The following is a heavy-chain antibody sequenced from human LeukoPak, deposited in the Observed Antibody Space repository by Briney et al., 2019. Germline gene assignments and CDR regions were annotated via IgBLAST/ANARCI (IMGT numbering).Heavy chain of an antibody. V-gene: IGHV3-23*01. J-gene: IGHJ4*02. Sequence: PGGSLRLSCAVSGFTFSTFAMNWVRQAPGKGLEWVSSLSDSAVSSYYADSVKGRFTISRDNSKNTLYLQMNSLRAEDTATYYCAKAPDSSGVPSYFDSWGQGTLVAVSS. D-gene: IGHD3-22*01. CDR2: LSDSAVSS. CDR1: GFTFSTFA. CDR3: AKAPDSSGVPSYFDS.